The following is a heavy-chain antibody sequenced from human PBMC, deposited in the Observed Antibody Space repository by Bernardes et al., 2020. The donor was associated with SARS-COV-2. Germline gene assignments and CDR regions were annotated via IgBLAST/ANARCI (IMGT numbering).Heavy chain of an antibody. V-gene: IGHV1-2*02. CDR2: INPSRGIT. J-gene: IGHJ4*02. D-gene: IGHD1-26*01. CDR3: ARGPVGTPDF. CDR1: GYTFTAYY. Sequence: DAVQDSCKTSGYTFTAYYMHWVRQAPGQGLEWMGWINPSRGITTYAQKFQGRVTMTRDTSITTAYMELSGLKSDDTAVYYCARGPVGTPDFWGQGTLVTVSS.